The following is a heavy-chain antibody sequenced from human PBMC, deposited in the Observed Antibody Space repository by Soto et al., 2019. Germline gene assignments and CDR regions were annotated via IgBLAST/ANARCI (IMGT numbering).Heavy chain of an antibody. V-gene: IGHV3-30-3*01. CDR1: GFTFINYS. Sequence: PGGSLRLSCAAPGFTFINYSMHWVRQAPAKGLEWVAVISQDGDKEYYADSVKGRFTISRDNSKNTLYLQLNSLRPEDTAVYYCAREWSVANPGYWGQGTQVTVSS. J-gene: IGHJ4*02. CDR3: AREWSVANPGY. CDR2: ISQDGDKE. D-gene: IGHD5-12*01.